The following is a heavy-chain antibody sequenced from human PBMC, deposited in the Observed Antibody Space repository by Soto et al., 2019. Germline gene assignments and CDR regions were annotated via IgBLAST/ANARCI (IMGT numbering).Heavy chain of an antibody. CDR2: IDPSDSYT. CDR3: ARLRSAVAGTRYYYYGMDV. V-gene: IGHV5-10-1*01. CDR1: GYSFTSYW. Sequence: GESLKISCKGSGYSFTSYWISWVRQMPGKGLEWMGRIDPSDSYTNYSPSFQGHVTISADKSISTAYLQWSSLEASDTAMYYCARLRSAVAGTRYYYYGMDVWGQGTTVTVSS. J-gene: IGHJ6*02. D-gene: IGHD6-19*01.